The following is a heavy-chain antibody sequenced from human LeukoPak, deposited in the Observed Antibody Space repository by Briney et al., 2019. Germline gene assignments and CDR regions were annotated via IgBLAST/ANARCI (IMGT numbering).Heavy chain of an antibody. CDR3: ARGLDRHVNNCGPYYFDS. CDR1: GHSITSSS. D-gene: IGHD1-1*01. CDR2: IDYSGST. Sequence: SETLSLTFTVSGHSITSSSWSSIRRTPGKGLEWDGYIDYSGSTLYNPSLKSRVTISVDTSKNQLSLKLNSVTAADRTLYYCARGLDRHVNNCGPYYFDSWGQGTLVTVSS. V-gene: IGHV4-59*08. J-gene: IGHJ4*02.